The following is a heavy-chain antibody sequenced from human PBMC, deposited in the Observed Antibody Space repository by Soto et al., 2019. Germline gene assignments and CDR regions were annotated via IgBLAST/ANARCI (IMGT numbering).Heavy chain of an antibody. J-gene: IGHJ4*02. Sequence: QVQLQESGPGLVKPSGTLSLTCTVSGGSISSYYWSWIRQPPGKGLEWIGYIYYSGSANYNPSLKSRVTISVDTSKNQFSLKLSSVTAADTAVYYCASTVTTSTFDYWGQGTLVTVSS. CDR3: ASTVTTSTFDY. CDR1: GGSISSYY. CDR2: IYYSGSA. D-gene: IGHD4-17*01. V-gene: IGHV4-59*08.